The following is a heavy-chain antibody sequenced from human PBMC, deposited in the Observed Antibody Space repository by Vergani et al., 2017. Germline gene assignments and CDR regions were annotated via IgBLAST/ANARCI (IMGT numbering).Heavy chain of an antibody. D-gene: IGHD2-21*01. J-gene: IGHJ6*02. CDR2: VSTGTKRQ. CDR1: GFDFSSYI. V-gene: IGHV3-48*01. Sequence: QLVESGGGWVQPGGSLRLSCVVSGFDFSSYIMNWVRQAPGKGLEWVSFVSTGTKRQSYAESVKGRFTISRDSAKNSLYLQMDSLRAEDTAVYYCASGYCGGGSCLLGWSCGMDVWGRGAKVTVSS. CDR3: ASGYCGGGSCLLGWSCGMDV.